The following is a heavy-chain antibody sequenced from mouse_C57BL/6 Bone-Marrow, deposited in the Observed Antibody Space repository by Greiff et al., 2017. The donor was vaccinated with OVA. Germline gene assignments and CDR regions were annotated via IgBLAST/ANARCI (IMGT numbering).Heavy chain of an antibody. CDR2: IDPSDSYT. D-gene: IGHD2-4*01. CDR1: GYTFTSYW. CDR3: ARWGLRRDY. J-gene: IGHJ2*01. Sequence: QVQLQQPGAELVMPGASVKLSCKASGYTFTSYWMHWVKQRPGQGLEWIGEIDPSDSYTNYNQKFKGKSTLTVDKSSSTAYMQLSSLTSKDSAVYYCARWGLRRDYWGQGTTPTVSS. V-gene: IGHV1-69*01.